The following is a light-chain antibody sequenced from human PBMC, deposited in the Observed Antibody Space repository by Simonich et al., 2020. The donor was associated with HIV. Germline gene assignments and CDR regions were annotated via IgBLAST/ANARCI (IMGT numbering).Light chain of an antibody. CDR1: QGISSA. CDR3: QQFNSYPVT. J-gene: IGKJ3*01. CDR2: DAS. Sequence: AIQLTQSPSSLSAYVGDRVTITCRASQGISSALALYQQKPGKAPKLLIYDASSLESGVPSRFSGSGSGTDFTLTISSLQPEDFATYYCQQFNSYPVTFGPGTKVDIK. V-gene: IGKV1-13*02.